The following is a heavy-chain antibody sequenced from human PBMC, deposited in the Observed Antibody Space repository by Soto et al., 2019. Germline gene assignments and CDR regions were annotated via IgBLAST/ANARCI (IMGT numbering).Heavy chain of an antibody. V-gene: IGHV4-59*01. CDR1: GGSISGYY. Sequence: QVQLQESGPGLVKPSETLSLTCTVSGGSISGYYWSWIRQPPGKGLEWIGYIYYSGSTNYNPSLKSRVTISVDTSKNHFSLKLSSVTAADTAVYYCTRGTVSGANTGYSSSWYIPYDYWGQGTLVTVSS. D-gene: IGHD6-13*01. CDR2: IYYSGST. J-gene: IGHJ4*02. CDR3: TRGTVSGANTGYSSSWYIPYDY.